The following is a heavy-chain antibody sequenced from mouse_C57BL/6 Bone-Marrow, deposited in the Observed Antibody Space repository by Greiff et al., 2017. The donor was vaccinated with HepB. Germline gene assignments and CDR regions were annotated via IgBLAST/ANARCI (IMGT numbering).Heavy chain of an antibody. CDR2: IDPSDSYT. J-gene: IGHJ4*01. CDR1: GYTFTSYW. CDR3: ARSGYGNYSYYAMDY. D-gene: IGHD2-1*01. V-gene: IGHV1-59*01. Sequence: QVQLQQPGAELVRPGTSVKLSCKASGYTFTSYWMHWVKQRPGQGLEWIGVIDPSDSYTNYNQKFKGKATLTVDTSSSTAYMQLSSLTSEDSAVYYCARSGYGNYSYYAMDYWGQGTSVTVSS.